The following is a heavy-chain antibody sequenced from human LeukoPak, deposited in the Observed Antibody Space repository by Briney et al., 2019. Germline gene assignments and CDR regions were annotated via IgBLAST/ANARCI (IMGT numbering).Heavy chain of an antibody. CDR1: GGSISSYY. J-gene: IGHJ6*03. D-gene: IGHD2-15*01. V-gene: IGHV4-59*08. CDR2: ICYSGST. CDR3: ARAGGYYYYMDV. Sequence: SETLSLTCTVSGGSISSYYWSWIRQPPGKGLEWIGYICYSGSTNYNPSLKSRVTISVDTSKNQFSLKLSSVTAADTAVYYCARAGGYYYYMDVWGKGTTVTISS.